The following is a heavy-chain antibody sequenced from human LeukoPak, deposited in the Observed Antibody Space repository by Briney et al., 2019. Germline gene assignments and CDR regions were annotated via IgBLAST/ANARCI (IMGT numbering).Heavy chain of an antibody. Sequence: GGSLRLSCAVSGLTFSSSWMDWVRQAPGKGLEWVASINPEGSEKYSADSVKGRFTISRDNAKNSLYLRMDSLRVEDTAFYYCARDLAYSRLDYWGQGMLVTVSS. D-gene: IGHD5-18*01. CDR1: GLTFSSSW. J-gene: IGHJ4*02. V-gene: IGHV3-7*01. CDR3: ARDLAYSRLDY. CDR2: INPEGSEK.